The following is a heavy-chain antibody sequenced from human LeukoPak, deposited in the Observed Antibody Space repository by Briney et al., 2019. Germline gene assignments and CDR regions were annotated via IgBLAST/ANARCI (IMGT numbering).Heavy chain of an antibody. J-gene: IGHJ4*03. D-gene: IGHD3-22*01. Sequence: PSETLSLTCTVSGGSISSGGYYWSWIRQHPGKGLEWIGYIYYSGSTYYNPSLKSRVTISVDTSKNQFSLKLSSVTAADTAVYYCASSGYYSGYFDYWGQGTLATVSS. V-gene: IGHV4-31*03. CDR1: GGSISSGGYY. CDR3: ASSGYYSGYFDY. CDR2: IYYSGST.